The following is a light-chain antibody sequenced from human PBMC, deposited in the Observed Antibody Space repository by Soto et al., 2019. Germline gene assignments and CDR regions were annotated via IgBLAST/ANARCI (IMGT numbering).Light chain of an antibody. V-gene: IGLV1-44*01. Sequence: QAVVTQPPSASGTPGQRVTISCSGSFSNIGSNPVNWYQQLPGTAPKLLIYSNNQRPSGVPDRFSGSKSGTSASLAISGLQSEDEADYYCAAWDGSLKGYVFGTGTQLTVL. CDR2: SNN. CDR3: AAWDGSLKGYV. J-gene: IGLJ1*01. CDR1: FSNIGSNP.